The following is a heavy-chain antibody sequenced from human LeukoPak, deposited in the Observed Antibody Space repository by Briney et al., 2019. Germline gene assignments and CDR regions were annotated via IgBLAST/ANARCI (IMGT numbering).Heavy chain of an antibody. J-gene: IGHJ6*02. Sequence: GGSLRLSCVASGISFSNYGMHWVRQAPGKGLEWVAGIWYDGSNKNYVDSVKGRFTISRDNSKNTLFLDMNSLRVEDTGVYFCTKRVVPAGSSGGDHYALEVWGQGTTVTVSS. V-gene: IGHV3-33*06. CDR2: IWYDGSNK. D-gene: IGHD3-16*01. CDR3: TKRVVPAGSSGGDHYALEV. CDR1: GISFSNYG.